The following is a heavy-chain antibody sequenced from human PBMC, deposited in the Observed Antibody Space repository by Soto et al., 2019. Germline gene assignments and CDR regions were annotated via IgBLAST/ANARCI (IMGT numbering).Heavy chain of an antibody. CDR2: ISHDGSKT. J-gene: IGHJ5*01. CDR1: GFTFNSYG. CDR3: AKDLYYYSSSGYDVLDS. Sequence: QVQLVESGGGVVQPGRSLRLSCAASGFTFNSYGIHWVRQAPGKGLEWVAVISHDGSKTNYADSVKGRVTISRDNSKDTVYLQMNSLRAEDTAVYYCAKDLYYYSSSGYDVLDSWGEGTLVTVSS. V-gene: IGHV3-30*18. D-gene: IGHD3-22*01.